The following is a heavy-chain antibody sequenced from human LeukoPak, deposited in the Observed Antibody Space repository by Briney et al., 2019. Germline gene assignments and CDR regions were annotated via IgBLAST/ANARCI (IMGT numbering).Heavy chain of an antibody. CDR3: AKGSDILTGYLYYYYYGMDV. CDR1: GFTFSSYA. D-gene: IGHD3-9*01. Sequence: EPGGSLRLSCAASGFTFSSYAMSWVRQAPGKVLEWVSAISGSGGSTYYADSVKGRFTISRDNSKNTLYLQMNSLRAEDTAVYYCAKGSDILTGYLYYYYYGMDVWGQGTTVTVSS. CDR2: ISGSGGST. V-gene: IGHV3-23*01. J-gene: IGHJ6*02.